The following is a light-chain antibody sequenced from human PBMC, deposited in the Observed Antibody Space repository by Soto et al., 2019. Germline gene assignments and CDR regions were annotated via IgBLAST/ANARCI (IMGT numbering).Light chain of an antibody. CDR1: QSISSW. V-gene: IGKV1-5*03. J-gene: IGKJ5*01. Sequence: DIQMTQSPSTLSASVGDRVTITCRASQSISSWLAWYQQKPGKAPKLLIYKASSLESGVPSRFSGSGSGTEFTLTISGLEPEDSAVYYCQQYGSSSEITFGQGTRLEIK. CDR3: QQYGSSSEIT. CDR2: KAS.